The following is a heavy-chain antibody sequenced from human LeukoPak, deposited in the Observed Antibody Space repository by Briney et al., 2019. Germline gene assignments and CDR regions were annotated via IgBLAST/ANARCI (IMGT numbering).Heavy chain of an antibody. V-gene: IGHV3-23*01. CDR3: AKDIVWGPIAPRRGFDC. J-gene: IGHJ4*02. CDR1: GVSIRSTSYY. CDR2: IIGNGRST. Sequence: ETVSLTCTVSGVSIRSTSYYWGWIRQAPGKGLEWVSGIIGNGRSTYYTDSVKGRFTISRDNSKNTLYLQMNSLRAADTAVYYCAKDIVWGPIAPRRGFDCWGQGTLVTVSS. D-gene: IGHD6-6*01.